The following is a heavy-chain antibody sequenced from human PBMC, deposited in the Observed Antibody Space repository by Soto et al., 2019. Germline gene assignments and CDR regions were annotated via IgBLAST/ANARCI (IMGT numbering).Heavy chain of an antibody. J-gene: IGHJ4*02. CDR2: IYSGGST. CDR1: GFTVSSND. CDR3: ARGYGYSSGWYVGQYYFDY. D-gene: IGHD6-19*01. Sequence: GGSLRLSCAASGFTVSSNDMSWVRQAPGKGLEWVSVIYSGGSTYYTDSVKGRFTLSRDISKNTLYLQMNSLRPEDTAVYYCARGYGYSSGWYVGQYYFDYWGQGTLVTVSS. V-gene: IGHV3-53*01.